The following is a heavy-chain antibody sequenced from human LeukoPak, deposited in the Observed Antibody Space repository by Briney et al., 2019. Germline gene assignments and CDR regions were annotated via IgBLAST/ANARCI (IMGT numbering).Heavy chain of an antibody. D-gene: IGHD3-9*01. V-gene: IGHV3-23*01. CDR3: ANDYDILTGPRPFDY. CDR2: FSESGGST. J-gene: IGHJ4*02. Sequence: GGSLRLSCGASGFTFSNYAMSWVRQAPGKGLEWVSSFSESGGSTYYADSVKGRFTISRDNSKNTLYLQMNSLRAEDTAVYYCANDYDILTGPRPFDYWGQGTLVTVSS. CDR1: GFTFSNYA.